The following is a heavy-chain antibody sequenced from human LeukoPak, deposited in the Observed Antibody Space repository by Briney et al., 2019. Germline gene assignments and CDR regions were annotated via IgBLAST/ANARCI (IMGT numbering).Heavy chain of an antibody. CDR1: GFAFSNYW. Sequence: GGSLRLSCAASGFAFSNYWMTWVRQAPGKGLEWVANIEEHGSQIYYVDSVRGRFTISRDNAQNSLYLQMNSLRAEDTAVYYCAKGVRRSSDYSSPVDYWGQGTLVTVSS. CDR3: AKGVRRSSDYSSPVDY. V-gene: IGHV3-7*05. D-gene: IGHD3-22*01. J-gene: IGHJ4*02. CDR2: IEEHGSQI.